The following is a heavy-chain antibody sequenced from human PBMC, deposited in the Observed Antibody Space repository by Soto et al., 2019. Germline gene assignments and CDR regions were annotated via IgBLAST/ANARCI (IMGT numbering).Heavy chain of an antibody. CDR3: ARVSVLVPAANLYYYGMDV. V-gene: IGHV4-30-2*01. CDR1: GGSISSGGYS. CDR2: IYHSGST. J-gene: IGHJ6*02. D-gene: IGHD2-2*01. Sequence: TSETLSLTCTVSGGSISSGGYSWSWIRQPPGKGLEWIGYIYHSGSTYYNPSLKSRVTISVDRSKNQFSLKLSSVTAADTAVYYCARVSVLVPAANLYYYGMDVWGQGTTVTVSS.